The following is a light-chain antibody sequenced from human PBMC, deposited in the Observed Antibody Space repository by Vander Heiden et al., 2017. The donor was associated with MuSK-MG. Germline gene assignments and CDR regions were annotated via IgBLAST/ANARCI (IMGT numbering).Light chain of an antibody. J-gene: IGLJ1*01. CDR2: TNN. CDR3: AAWDDSLSAHV. Sequence: SLLTQPPSASGAPRPRVTSSCSGSSSNIGSNSVYWYQQLPGTAPKLLFYTNNQRPSGVPGRFSGSKSGTSASLAISGLRSEDEADYYCAAWDDSLSAHVFGPGTRVTVL. CDR1: SSNIGSNS. V-gene: IGLV1-47*01.